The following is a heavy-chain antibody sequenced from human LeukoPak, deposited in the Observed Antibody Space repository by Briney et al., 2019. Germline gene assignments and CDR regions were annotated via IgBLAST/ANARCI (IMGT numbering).Heavy chain of an antibody. CDR1: GGSISSGGYY. V-gene: IGHV4-31*03. CDR3: ARLMGFGDLFYFFDY. J-gene: IGHJ4*02. Sequence: NPSQTLSLTCTVSGGSISSGGYYWSWIRQHPGKGLECIGCIYLRGSTYYNPSLKSRVTISLDTSKNQFSLKLNSVTAADTAVYYCARLMGFGDLFYFFDYRGQGTLVTVSS. D-gene: IGHD3-10*01. CDR2: IYLRGST.